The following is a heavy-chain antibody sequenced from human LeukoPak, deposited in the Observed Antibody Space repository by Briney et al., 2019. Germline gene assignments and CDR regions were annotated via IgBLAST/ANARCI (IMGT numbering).Heavy chain of an antibody. CDR3: ARSRWLDAFDY. V-gene: IGHV3-74*01. CDR2: INSDGSTT. Sequence: PGGSLRLSCGASGFTFSSYAMSWVRQAPGKGLVWVSRINSDGSTTNYADSVKGRFTISRDNAKNTLYLQMNSLRADDTAVYYCARSRWLDAFDYWGQGTLVTVSS. J-gene: IGHJ4*02. D-gene: IGHD6-19*01. CDR1: GFTFSSYA.